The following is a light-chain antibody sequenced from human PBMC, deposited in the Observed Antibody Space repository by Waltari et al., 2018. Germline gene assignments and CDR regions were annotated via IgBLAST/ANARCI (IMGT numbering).Light chain of an antibody. CDR1: QGVSNY. V-gene: IGKV3-11*01. CDR2: SAA. Sequence: EIVLTQSPATLSLSPGERATLSCRASQGVSNYLAWYQQRPGQAPRLLLDSAANRATGIPARFSGSGSGTDFTLTISSLEPEDFAVYYCQQRGDWPRTFGQGTKVEIK. J-gene: IGKJ1*01. CDR3: QQRGDWPRT.